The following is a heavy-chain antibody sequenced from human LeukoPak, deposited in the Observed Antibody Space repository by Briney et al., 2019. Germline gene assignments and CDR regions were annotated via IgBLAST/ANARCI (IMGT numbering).Heavy chain of an antibody. CDR1: GFTFSDYY. CDR2: ISSSGSAI. CDR3: ARALGYSYEIGFDY. V-gene: IGHV3-11*01. Sequence: GGSLRLSCAASGFTFSDYYMSWIRQAPGKGLEWVSYISSSGSAIYYADSVRGRFTISRDNAKNSLYLQMSSLRAEDTAVYYCARALGYSYEIGFDYWGQGTLVTVSS. J-gene: IGHJ4*02. D-gene: IGHD5-18*01.